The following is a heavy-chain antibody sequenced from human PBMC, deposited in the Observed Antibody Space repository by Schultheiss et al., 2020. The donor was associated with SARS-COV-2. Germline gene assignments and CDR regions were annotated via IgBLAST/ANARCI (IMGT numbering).Heavy chain of an antibody. V-gene: IGHV6-1*01. J-gene: IGHJ4*02. CDR3: ARGGIVATRPLFDY. D-gene: IGHD5-12*01. CDR1: GDSVSSNSAT. Sequence: SETLSLTCAISGDSVSSNSATWNWIRQSPSRGLEWLGRTYYRSKWYNDYALSVKSRITINPDTSKNQFSLQLNSVTPEDTAVYYCARGGIVATRPLFDYWGQGTLVTVSS. CDR2: TYYRSKWYN.